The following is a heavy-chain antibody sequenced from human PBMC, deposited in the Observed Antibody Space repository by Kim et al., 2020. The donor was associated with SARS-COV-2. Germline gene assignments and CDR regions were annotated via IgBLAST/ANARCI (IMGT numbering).Heavy chain of an antibody. CDR2: VNSDGSST. J-gene: IGHJ4*02. V-gene: IGHV3-74*01. CDR1: GFTFSSYW. Sequence: GGSLRLSCVASGFTFSSYWMHWVRQAPGKGLVWVSRVNSDGSSTSYADSVKGRFTISRDNARNTLYLQMNSLRAEDTAVYYCAIFSTGNVWDKFDYWGQGTPV. CDR3: AIFSTGNVWDKFDY. D-gene: IGHD3-16*01.